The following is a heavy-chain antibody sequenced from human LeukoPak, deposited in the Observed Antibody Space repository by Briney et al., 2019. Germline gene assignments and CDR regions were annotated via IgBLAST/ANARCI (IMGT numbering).Heavy chain of an antibody. CDR2: IKSKTDGGTT. V-gene: IGHV3-15*01. Sequence: GGSLRLSCAASGFTFSNSWMSWVRQAPGKGLEWVGLIKSKTDGGTTDYAAPVKGRFTISRDDSKNTLYLQMNSLKTEDTAVYYCTTDPTAWESSVHWGQGTLVTVSS. CDR1: GFTFSNSW. D-gene: IGHD3-22*01. CDR3: TTDPTAWESSVH. J-gene: IGHJ4*02.